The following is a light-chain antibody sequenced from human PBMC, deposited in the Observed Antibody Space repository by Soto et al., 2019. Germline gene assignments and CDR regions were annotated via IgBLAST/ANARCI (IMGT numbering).Light chain of an antibody. J-gene: IGLJ2*01. CDR3: SSNAGSKGV. CDR2: DVN. Sequence: QSVLTQPASVSGSPGQSITISCTGTSSDVGGYNYVSWYQQRPGKAPKLMIYDVNYRPSGVSDRFSGSKSGNTASLTISGLQAEDEADYYCSSNAGSKGVFGGGTKVTVL. V-gene: IGLV2-14*01. CDR1: SSDVGGYNY.